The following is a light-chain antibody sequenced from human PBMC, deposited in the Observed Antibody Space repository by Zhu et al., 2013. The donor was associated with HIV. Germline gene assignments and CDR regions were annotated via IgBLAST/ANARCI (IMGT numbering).Light chain of an antibody. CDR1: QGIRND. J-gene: IGKJ3*01. Sequence: IQMSQSPSSLSASVGDRVTITCRASQGIRNDLGWYQQKPGKAPKFLIYDASTLKSGVPSRFSGSGSGTEFALTIYGLQAEDSATYYCQQTKSYPFSFGPGTKV. CDR2: DAS. CDR3: QQTKSYPFS. V-gene: IGKV1-17*01.